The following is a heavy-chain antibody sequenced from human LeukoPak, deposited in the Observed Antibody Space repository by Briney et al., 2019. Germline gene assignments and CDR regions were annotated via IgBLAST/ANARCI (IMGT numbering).Heavy chain of an antibody. V-gene: IGHV3-7*01. CDR3: ARLGEIPVFGVVTKSISYFDY. D-gene: IGHD3-3*01. CDR2: IKQDRSEK. CDR1: GFTFTNYW. J-gene: IGHJ4*02. Sequence: GGSLRLSCAASGFTFTNYWMSWVRQAPGKGLELVANIKQDRSEKYYVDSVKGRFTISRDNAKNSLYLQMNSLRAEDTAVYYCARLGEIPVFGVVTKSISYFDYWGQGTLVTVSS.